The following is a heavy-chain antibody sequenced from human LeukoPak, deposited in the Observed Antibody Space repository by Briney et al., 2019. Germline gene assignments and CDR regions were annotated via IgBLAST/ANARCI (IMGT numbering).Heavy chain of an antibody. CDR1: GFTVSSNY. V-gene: IGHV3-53*01. CDR3: ARDLYDSSGSSA. CDR2: IYSGGST. J-gene: IGHJ5*02. D-gene: IGHD3-22*01. Sequence: GGSLRLSCAASGFTVSSNYMSWVRHAPGKGLEWVSVIYSGGSTYYADSVKGRFTISRDNSKNTLYLQMNSLRAEDTAVCYCARDLYDSSGSSAWGQGTLVTVSS.